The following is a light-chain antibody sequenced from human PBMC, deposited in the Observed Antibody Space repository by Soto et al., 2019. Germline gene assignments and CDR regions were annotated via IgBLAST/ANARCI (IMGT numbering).Light chain of an antibody. CDR2: AVS. CDR1: SSDVGGYNY. Sequence: QSALTQPASVSGSPGQSITISCTGTSSDVGGYNYVSWYQQHPGKAPKLMIYAVSNRPSGVSNRCSGSKSGNTASLSISGLQAEDEAEYYCSSYTSSRTRVFGTGTKLTVL. J-gene: IGLJ1*01. V-gene: IGLV2-14*01. CDR3: SSYTSSRTRV.